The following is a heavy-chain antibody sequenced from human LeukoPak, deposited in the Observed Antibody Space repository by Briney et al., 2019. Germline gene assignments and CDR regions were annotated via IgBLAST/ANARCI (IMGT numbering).Heavy chain of an antibody. CDR1: GGSITNYY. Sequence: PSETLSLTCTVSGGSITNYYWSWIRQSPGKGLEWIGYFYYSGSTNYNPSLKSRVTISVDTSKNQFSLKLSSVTAADTAVYYCAREADWGYSSSSPFDYWGQGTLVTVSS. V-gene: IGHV4-59*01. D-gene: IGHD6-13*01. CDR3: AREADWGYSSSSPFDY. CDR2: FYYSGST. J-gene: IGHJ4*02.